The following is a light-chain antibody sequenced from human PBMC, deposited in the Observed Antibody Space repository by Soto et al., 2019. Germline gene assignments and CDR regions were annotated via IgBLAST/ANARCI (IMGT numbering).Light chain of an antibody. CDR3: QQSYSTPPS. CDR2: AAS. CDR1: QSISSY. J-gene: IGKJ2*01. Sequence: DLQMTQSPSSLSASVGDRVTITCRASQSISSYLNWYQQKPGKAPKLLIYAASSWQSGVPSRFSGSGSGTDFTLTISSLQPEDFATYYCQQSYSTPPSFGQGTKLEIK. V-gene: IGKV1-39*01.